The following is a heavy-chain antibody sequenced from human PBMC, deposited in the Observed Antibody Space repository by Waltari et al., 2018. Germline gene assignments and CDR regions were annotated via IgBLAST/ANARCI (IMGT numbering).Heavy chain of an antibody. V-gene: IGHV3-21*01. Sequence: EVQLVESGGGLVKTGGSLRLSCAASGFTFSSYSMNWVRQDPGKGLEWVASISRSSSYIYYADSVKGRFTISRDNAKNSLYLQMNSLRAEDTAVYYCARDWAAYDSSGYNGDYWGQGTLVTVSS. CDR2: ISRSSSYI. J-gene: IGHJ4*02. CDR1: GFTFSSYS. D-gene: IGHD3-22*01. CDR3: ARDWAAYDSSGYNGDY.